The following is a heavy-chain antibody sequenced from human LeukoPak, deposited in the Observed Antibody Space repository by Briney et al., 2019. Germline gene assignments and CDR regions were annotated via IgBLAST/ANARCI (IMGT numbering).Heavy chain of an antibody. V-gene: IGHV4-39*01. CDR3: ARSAPQVGDY. Sequence: SETLSLTCTVSGGSISGTSYYWGWLRQPPGKRLEWIGTISYSENTYYNPSLKSRVTMSVDTSKNQFSLKLSSVTAADTAVYYCARSAPQVGDYWGQGTLVTVSS. D-gene: IGHD1-26*01. CDR2: ISYSENT. CDR1: GGSISGTSYY. J-gene: IGHJ4*02.